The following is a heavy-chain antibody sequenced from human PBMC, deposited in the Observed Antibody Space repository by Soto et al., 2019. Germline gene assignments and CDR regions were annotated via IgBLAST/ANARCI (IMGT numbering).Heavy chain of an antibody. CDR2: IYPSDATT. CDR1: GYRFSSFW. V-gene: IGHV5-51*01. J-gene: IGHJ4*02. D-gene: IGHD3-10*01. Sequence: GESLKISCKISGYRFSSFWIAWVRQKPGKGLEWMGIIYPSDATTIYSPSFQGRLTISVDKSISTAYLQWYGLKASDTAMYYCARQRWFGDSKTYFDYWGQGTLVTVSS. CDR3: ARQRWFGDSKTYFDY.